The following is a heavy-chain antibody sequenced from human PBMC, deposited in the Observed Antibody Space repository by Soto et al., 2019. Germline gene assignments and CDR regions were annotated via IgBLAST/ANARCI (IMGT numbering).Heavy chain of an antibody. D-gene: IGHD1-26*01. J-gene: IGHJ4*02. V-gene: IGHV2-5*02. Sequence: QITLKESGPTLVKPTQTLTLTCTFSGFSLSTNGVGVGWTRQPPGKALEWLALIYWDGDKRYSPSLRSRLTLTKDTSKNQVVLTMTNMEPVDTATYYCARRRDGTYALDYWGQGTLVTVAS. CDR3: ARRRDGTYALDY. CDR2: IYWDGDK. CDR1: GFSLSTNGVG.